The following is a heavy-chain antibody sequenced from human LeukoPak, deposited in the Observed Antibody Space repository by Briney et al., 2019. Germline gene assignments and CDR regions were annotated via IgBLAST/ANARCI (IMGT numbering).Heavy chain of an antibody. J-gene: IGHJ4*02. V-gene: IGHV4-38-2*02. CDR1: GYSISSGYY. D-gene: IGHD6-19*01. CDR3: ARGGTAVVIDY. CDR2: IYHSGHT. Sequence: SETLSLTCTVSGYSISSGYYWGWIRQPPGKGLEWIGSIYHSGHTYYNPSLQSRVTILVDTSKNQFSLKLSSVTAADTAVYYCARGGTAVVIDYWGQGTLVTVSS.